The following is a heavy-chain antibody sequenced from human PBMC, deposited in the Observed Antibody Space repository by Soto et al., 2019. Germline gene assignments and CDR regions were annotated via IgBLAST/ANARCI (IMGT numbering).Heavy chain of an antibody. Sequence: GASVKVSCKESGYTFTRYGSSWVRQDPGQGLEWMGWISAYNGNTNYAQKLQGRVTMTTDTSTSTAYMELRSLRSDDTAVYYCARDTDDSVAGNPVLDYWGQGTLVT. CDR3: ARDTDDSVAGNPVLDY. J-gene: IGHJ4*02. CDR2: ISAYNGNT. CDR1: GYTFTRYG. V-gene: IGHV1-18*04. D-gene: IGHD6-19*01.